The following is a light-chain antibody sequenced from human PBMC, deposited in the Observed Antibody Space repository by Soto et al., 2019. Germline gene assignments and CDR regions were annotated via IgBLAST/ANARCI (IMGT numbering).Light chain of an antibody. J-gene: IGKJ1*01. V-gene: IGKV1-5*03. Sequence: DIQMTQSPSTLPASVGDRVTITCRASQSIDRGLAWYQQKPGKAPKLLIYKASTLKSGVPSRFSGSGSGTEFTLTISSLQPDDFATYYCQHYNSYSEAFGQGTKVDIK. CDR2: KAS. CDR3: QHYNSYSEA. CDR1: QSIDRG.